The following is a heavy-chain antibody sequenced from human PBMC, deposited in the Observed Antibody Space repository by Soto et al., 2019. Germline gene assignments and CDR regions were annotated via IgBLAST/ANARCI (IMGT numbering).Heavy chain of an antibody. Sequence: SETLSLTCIVSGDSISPYYWTWIRQPPGKGLEWIGHIYYSGSPNYNPSLKSRVTISVDTSKSQFSLKLSSVTAADTAVYYCARDVSPNYWGQGMLVTVSS. CDR3: ARDVSPNY. CDR2: IYYSGSP. CDR1: GDSISPYY. V-gene: IGHV4-59*01. J-gene: IGHJ4*02.